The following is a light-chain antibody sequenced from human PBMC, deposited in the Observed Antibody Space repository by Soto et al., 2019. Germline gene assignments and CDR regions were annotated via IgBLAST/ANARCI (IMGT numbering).Light chain of an antibody. J-gene: IGKJ1*01. CDR2: QTS. CDR1: QYINTR. CDR3: HQRQSWPRT. Sequence: EKVMTQSPATVSSFPGDRVTLYCRASQYINTRLAWYQHRPGQAPRLLIYQTSLRAAGIPARFSASGSGTDFTLTISDVQPEDFALYYCHQRQSWPRTFGQGTKVDIK. V-gene: IGKV3D-15*03.